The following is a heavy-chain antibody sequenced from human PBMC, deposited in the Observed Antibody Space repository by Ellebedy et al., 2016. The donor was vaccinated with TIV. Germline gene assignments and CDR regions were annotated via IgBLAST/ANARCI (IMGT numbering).Heavy chain of an antibody. CDR2: ISAYNGNT. Sequence: AASVKVSCKASGYAFTSYGISWVRQAPGQGLEWMGWISAYNGNTNYAQKLQGRVTMTTDTSTSTAYMELRGLRSDDTAVYYCASSVVVVIDQAGGMDVWGQGTTVTVSS. J-gene: IGHJ6*02. CDR1: GYAFTSYG. CDR3: ASSVVVVIDQAGGMDV. V-gene: IGHV1-18*04. D-gene: IGHD3-22*01.